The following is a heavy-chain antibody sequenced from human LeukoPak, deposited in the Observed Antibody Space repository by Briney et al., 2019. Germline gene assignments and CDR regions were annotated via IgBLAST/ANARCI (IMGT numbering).Heavy chain of an antibody. CDR3: ARDEGSYIVVVPAARFDY. CDR1: GFTFSDYY. J-gene: IGHJ4*02. D-gene: IGHD2-2*01. V-gene: IGHV3-11*06. Sequence: GGSLRLSCAASGFTFSDYYMSWIRQAPGKGLEWVSYISSSSSYTNYADSVKGRFTISRDNAKNSLYLQMNSLRAEDTAVYYCARDEGSYIVVVPAARFDYWGQGTLVTVSS. CDR2: ISSSSSYT.